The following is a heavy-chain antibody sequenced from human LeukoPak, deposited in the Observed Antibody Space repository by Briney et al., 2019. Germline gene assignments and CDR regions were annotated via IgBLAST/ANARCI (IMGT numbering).Heavy chain of an antibody. V-gene: IGHV4-4*02. CDR3: VRVSSGATTVDY. CDR1: GGSISSSNW. D-gene: IGHD1-26*01. J-gene: IGHJ4*02. CDR2: IYHSGST. Sequence: PSETLSLTCAVSGGSISSSNWWSWVRQPPGKGLEWIGEIYHSGSTNYNPSLKSRVTISVDKSKNQFSLKLSSVTAADTAVYYCVRVSSGATTVDYWGQGTLVTVSS.